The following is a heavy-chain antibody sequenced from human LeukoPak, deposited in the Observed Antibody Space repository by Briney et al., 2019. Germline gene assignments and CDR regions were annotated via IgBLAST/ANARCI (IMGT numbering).Heavy chain of an antibody. D-gene: IGHD2-15*01. V-gene: IGHV4-39*01. CDR1: GGSISSSSHY. CDR2: IYYSGST. CDR3: ARHWAYCSGGTCYSFDD. J-gene: IGHJ4*02. Sequence: KPSETLSLTCIVSGGSISSSSHYWGWIRQPPGKGLEWIGSIYYSGSTYYSPSLKSRVTISVDTSKNQFSLKLRCVTAADTAVYHCARHWAYCSGGTCYSFDDWGQGTLVTVSS.